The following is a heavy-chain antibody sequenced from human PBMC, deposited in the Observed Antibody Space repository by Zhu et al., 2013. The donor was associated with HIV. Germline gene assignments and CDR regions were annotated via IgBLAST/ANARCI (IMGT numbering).Heavy chain of an antibody. CDR3: ARVGGFRSMGTKRWFDP. J-gene: IGHJ5*02. Sequence: QVQLVQSGAEVKKPGASVKVSCKASGYSFTSYDINWVRQTTGQGLEWMGWMNPNSGNTGYAQKFQGRVTISRNTSINTAYMELSSLRSEDTAVYYCARVGGFRSMGTKRWFDPGAREPWSPSPQ. CDR2: MNPNSGNT. V-gene: IGHV1-8*03. D-gene: IGHD3-16*01. CDR1: GYSFTSYD.